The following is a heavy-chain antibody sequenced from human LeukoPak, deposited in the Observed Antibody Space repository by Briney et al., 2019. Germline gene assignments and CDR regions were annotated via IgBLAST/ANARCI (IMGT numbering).Heavy chain of an antibody. D-gene: IGHD2-8*01. J-gene: IGHJ5*02. CDR2: IYHSGST. V-gene: IGHV4-38-2*01. Sequence: SETLSLTCAVSGYSISSGYYWGWIRQPPGKGLEWIGSIYHSGSTYYNPSLKSRVTISVDTSKNQFSLKLSSVTAADTAVYYCARQPGYCTNGVCYNVWLDPWGQGTLVTVSS. CDR3: ARQPGYCTNGVCYNVWLDP. CDR1: GYSISSGYY.